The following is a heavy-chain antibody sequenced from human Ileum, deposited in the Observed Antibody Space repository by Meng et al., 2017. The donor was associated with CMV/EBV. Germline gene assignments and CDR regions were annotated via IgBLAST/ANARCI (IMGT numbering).Heavy chain of an antibody. J-gene: IGHJ4*02. CDR2: ISYDGSNT. CDR1: GFSFSSYG. Sequence: AAAGFSFSSYGRHWVRQAQGKGLEWVAIISYDGSNTYYADSVKGRFTISRDNSKNTLYLQMNSLRADDTALYYCAKAPDILGYYFEYWGQGTLVTVSS. V-gene: IGHV3-30*18. CDR3: AKAPDILGYYFEY.